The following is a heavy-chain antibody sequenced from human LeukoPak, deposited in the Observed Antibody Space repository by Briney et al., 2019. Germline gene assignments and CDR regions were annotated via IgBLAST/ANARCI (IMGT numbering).Heavy chain of an antibody. D-gene: IGHD3-9*01. CDR1: GGSISSYY. J-gene: IGHJ2*01. Sequence: PSETLSLTCTVSGGSISSYYWSWIRQPPGKGLEWIGYIYYSGSNNYNPSLKSRVTISVDTSKNQFSLKLSSVTAADTAVYYCARVDWNWYFDLWGRGTLVTVSS. V-gene: IGHV4-59*01. CDR3: ARVDWNWYFDL. CDR2: IYYSGSN.